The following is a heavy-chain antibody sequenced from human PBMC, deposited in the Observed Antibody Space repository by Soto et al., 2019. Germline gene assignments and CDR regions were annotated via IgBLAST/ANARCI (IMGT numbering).Heavy chain of an antibody. D-gene: IGHD4-4*01. V-gene: IGHV4-30-2*01. CDR3: ARVRYSHNWHGLIDY. Sequence: NPSETLSLTCTVSGGSISSGAYSWSWIRQPPGKGLEWIGYIYHSGSTYYIPSLRSRVTISMDRTKNQFSLHLNSVTAGDTAVYFCARVRYSHNWHGLIDYWGQGTLVTVSS. J-gene: IGHJ4*02. CDR1: GGSISSGAYS. CDR2: IYHSGST.